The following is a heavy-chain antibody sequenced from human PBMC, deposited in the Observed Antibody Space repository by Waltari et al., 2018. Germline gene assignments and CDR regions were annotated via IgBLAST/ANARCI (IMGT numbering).Heavy chain of an antibody. Sequence: HVQLQESGPGLVKPSETLSLTCTVPGDYVGDYPGPWLRQAPGKGLEWIAYLRNTGGTKCTPSLESRVTVSAVTSKKQFSLRLTSVTAADTAVYYCARLPTKYYDSIGWGFFDQWGQGILVTVSS. CDR3: ARLPTKYYDSIGWGFFDQ. D-gene: IGHD3-22*01. CDR1: GDYVGDYP. CDR2: LRNTGGT. J-gene: IGHJ4*02. V-gene: IGHV4-59*08.